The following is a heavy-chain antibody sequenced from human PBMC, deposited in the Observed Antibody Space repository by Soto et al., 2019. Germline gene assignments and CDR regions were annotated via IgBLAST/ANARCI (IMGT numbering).Heavy chain of an antibody. V-gene: IGHV1-69*13. CDR2: IIPIFGTA. CDR3: ARVKDSSSDDNGEPFGGYYYYYYGMDV. J-gene: IGHJ6*02. Sequence: SVKVSCKASGGTFSSYAISWVRQAPGQGLEWMGGIIPIFGTANYAQKFQGRVTITADESTGTAYMELSSLRSEDTAVYYCARVKDSSSDDNGEPFGGYYYYYYGMDVWGQGTTVTVSS. D-gene: IGHD6-6*01. CDR1: GGTFSSYA.